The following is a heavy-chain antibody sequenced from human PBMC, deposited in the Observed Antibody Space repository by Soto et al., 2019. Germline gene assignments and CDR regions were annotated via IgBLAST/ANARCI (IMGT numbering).Heavy chain of an antibody. CDR3: AKDLGSGKPYYYYAMDV. V-gene: IGHV3-30*18. D-gene: IGHD3-10*01. J-gene: IGHJ6*02. Sequence: QVQLVESGGGVVQPGRSLRLSCAASGFIFSKYGMHWVRQAPGKGLEWGEVISYDGSNKYYAESVKGRFIIYRDKSENMLYLQMNSLRAEDTALYYCAKDLGSGKPYYYYAMDVWGQGTTVTVSS. CDR2: ISYDGSNK. CDR1: GFIFSKYG.